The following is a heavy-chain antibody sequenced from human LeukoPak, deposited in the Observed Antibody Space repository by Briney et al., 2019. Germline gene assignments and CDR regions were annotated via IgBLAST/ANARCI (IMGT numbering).Heavy chain of an antibody. CDR2: IWYDGSNK. CDR1: GFTFSSYG. CDR3: ARGRDSSGWYWPLGFDY. Sequence: PGRSLRLSCAASGFTFSSYGMHWVRQAPGKGLEWVAVIWYDGSNKYYADSVKGRFTISRDNSKNSLYLQMNSLRAEDTAVYYCARGRDSSGWYWPLGFDYWGQGTLVTVSS. V-gene: IGHV3-33*01. D-gene: IGHD6-19*01. J-gene: IGHJ4*02.